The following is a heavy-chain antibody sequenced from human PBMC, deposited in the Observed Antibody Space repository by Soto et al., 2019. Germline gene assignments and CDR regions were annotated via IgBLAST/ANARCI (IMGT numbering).Heavy chain of an antibody. Sequence: QVQLQESGPGLVKPSQTLSLTCTVSGGSISSGGYYWSWIRQHLGKGLEWIGYIYYSESTYYNPSPKSRVTISVDTSKNQFSLKLTSVTAADTAVYYCARDSRIRSFDYWGQGTLVTVSS. CDR2: IYYSEST. J-gene: IGHJ4*02. V-gene: IGHV4-31*03. CDR3: ARDSRIRSFDY. CDR1: GGSISSGGYY.